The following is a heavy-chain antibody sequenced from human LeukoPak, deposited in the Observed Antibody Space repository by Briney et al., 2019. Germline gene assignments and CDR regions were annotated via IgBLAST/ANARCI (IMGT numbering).Heavy chain of an antibody. CDR2: IYYSGST. CDR3: ARSPPGSGPLELGFDL. CDR1: GGSISSYY. J-gene: IGHJ5*02. D-gene: IGHD3-10*01. V-gene: IGHV4-59*01. Sequence: SETLSLTCTVSGGSISSYYWSWIRQPPGKGLEWIGYIYYSGSTNYNPSLKSRVTISVDTSKNQFSLKLSSVTAADTAVYYCARSPPGSGPLELGFDLWGQGTLVTVSS.